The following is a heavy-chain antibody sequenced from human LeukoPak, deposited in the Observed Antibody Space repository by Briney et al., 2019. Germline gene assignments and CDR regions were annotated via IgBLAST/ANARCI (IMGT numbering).Heavy chain of an antibody. D-gene: IGHD2-2*01. CDR2: ISYDGSNK. Sequence: GRSLRLSCAASGFTFSSYGMHWVRQAPGKGLEWVAVISYDGSNKYYADSVKGRFTISRDNSKNTLYLQMNSLRAEDTAAYYCAKDQDIVVVPAAMLTNWFDPWGQGTLVTVSS. CDR1: GFTFSSYG. CDR3: AKDQDIVVVPAAMLTNWFDP. V-gene: IGHV3-30*18. J-gene: IGHJ5*02.